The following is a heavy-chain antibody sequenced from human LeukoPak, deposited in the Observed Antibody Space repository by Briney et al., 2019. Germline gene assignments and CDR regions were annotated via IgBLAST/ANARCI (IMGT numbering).Heavy chain of an antibody. CDR1: GFTFSSYW. CDR3: ARDPGYSSSWSDY. J-gene: IGHJ4*02. CDR2: IKQDGSEK. V-gene: IGHV3-7*01. Sequence: PGGSLRLSCAASGFTFSSYWMSWVRQAPGKGLEWVANIKQDGSEKYYVDSVKGRFTISRDNAKNSLYLQMNSLRAEDSAVYYCARDPGYSSSWSDYWGQGTLVTVSS. D-gene: IGHD6-13*01.